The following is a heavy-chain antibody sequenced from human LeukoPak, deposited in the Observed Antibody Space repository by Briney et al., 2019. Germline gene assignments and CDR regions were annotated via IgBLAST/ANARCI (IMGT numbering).Heavy chain of an antibody. V-gene: IGHV1-2*06. CDR2: INPNSGGT. Sequence: ASVKISCKASGYTFTGYYMHWVRQAPGQGLEWMGRINPNSGGTNYAQKFQGRVTMTRDTSISTAYMELSRLRSDDTAVYYCARVGATAQDGMDVWGQGTTVTVSS. J-gene: IGHJ6*02. CDR3: ARVGATAQDGMDV. D-gene: IGHD1-26*01. CDR1: GYTFTGYY.